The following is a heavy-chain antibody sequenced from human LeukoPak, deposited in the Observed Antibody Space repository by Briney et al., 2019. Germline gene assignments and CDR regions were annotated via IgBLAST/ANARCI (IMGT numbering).Heavy chain of an antibody. Sequence: SETLSLTCTDSDGSINSYYWSWIRQSPGKGLEWIGYVHYSGSTNYNPSLKSRVTISVDTSKKQVSLKLNSVTAVDTAVYYCARATGTTRNAFDIWGQGTMVTVSS. CDR2: VHYSGST. V-gene: IGHV4-59*01. CDR3: ARATGTTRNAFDI. CDR1: DGSINSYY. J-gene: IGHJ3*02. D-gene: IGHD1-7*01.